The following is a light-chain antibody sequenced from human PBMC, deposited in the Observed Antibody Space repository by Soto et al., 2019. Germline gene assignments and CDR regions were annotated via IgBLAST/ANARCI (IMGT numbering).Light chain of an antibody. J-gene: IGLJ1*01. CDR1: INENCTYNY. CDR3: SSYTHTGILYV. Sequence: QSALTQPAPVSGSPGQSITISCPGSINENCTYNYVSWYQQHSGKAPRLIISDVSDRPSGVSNRFSGSKSGNSASLTISGLQPEDEAHYYCSSYTHTGILYVFGTGTKVTVL. V-gene: IGLV2-14*03. CDR2: DVS.